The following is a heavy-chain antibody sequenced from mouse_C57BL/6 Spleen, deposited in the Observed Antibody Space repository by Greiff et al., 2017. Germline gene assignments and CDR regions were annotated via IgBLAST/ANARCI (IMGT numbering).Heavy chain of an antibody. Sequence: QVQLQQSGAELVKPGASVKVSCKASGYTFTSYWMHWVKQRPGQGLEWIGRIHPSDSDTNYNQQFKGKATLPVDKSSSTAYMQLSSLTSEGSAVYYCAIRDGSSYGWYFDGWGTGTTVTVSS. V-gene: IGHV1-74*01. CDR2: IHPSDSDT. D-gene: IGHD1-1*01. CDR1: GYTFTSYW. CDR3: AIRDGSSYGWYFDG. J-gene: IGHJ1*03.